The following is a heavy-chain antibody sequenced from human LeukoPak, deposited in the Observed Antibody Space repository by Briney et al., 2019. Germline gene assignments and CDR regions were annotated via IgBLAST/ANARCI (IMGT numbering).Heavy chain of an antibody. CDR3: ARAYKDRSLAGKKEFFQH. J-gene: IGHJ1*01. CDR1: GFTFDNYA. D-gene: IGHD6-19*01. CDR2: ISWNSGTI. Sequence: SQRLSCAASGFTFDNYAMNWVRQVPGKGLEWISLISWNSGTIGYADSVKGRFTISRDNANNFLYLQMNSLRAEDTALYYCARAYKDRSLAGKKEFFQHWGQGTLVTVSS. V-gene: IGHV3-9*01.